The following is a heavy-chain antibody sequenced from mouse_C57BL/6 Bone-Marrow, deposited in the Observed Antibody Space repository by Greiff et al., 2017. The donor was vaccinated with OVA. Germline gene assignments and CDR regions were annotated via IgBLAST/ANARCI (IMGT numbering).Heavy chain of an antibody. J-gene: IGHJ2*01. CDR1: GFTFSSYG. V-gene: IGHV5-6*01. Sequence: EVMLVESGGDLVKPGGSLKLSCAASGFTFSSYGMSWVRQTPDKRLEWVATISSGGSYTYYPDSVKGRFPISRDNAKNTLYLQLSSLKSEDTAMYYCARSYYSNYYFDYWGQGTTLTVSS. CDR3: ARSYYSNYYFDY. D-gene: IGHD2-5*01. CDR2: ISSGGSYT.